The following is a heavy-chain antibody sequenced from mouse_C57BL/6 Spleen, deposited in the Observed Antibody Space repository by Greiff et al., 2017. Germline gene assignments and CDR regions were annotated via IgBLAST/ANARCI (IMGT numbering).Heavy chain of an antibody. Sequence: ESGPGLVKPSQSLSLTCSVTGYSITSGYYWNWIRQFPGNKLEWMGYISYDGSNNYNPSLKNRISITRDTSKNQFFLKLNSVTTEDTATCYRARRANWDWYFDGWGTGTPGTVSS. D-gene: IGHD4-1*01. CDR3: ARRANWDWYFDG. V-gene: IGHV3-6*01. CDR2: ISYDGSN. CDR1: GYSITSGYY. J-gene: IGHJ1*03.